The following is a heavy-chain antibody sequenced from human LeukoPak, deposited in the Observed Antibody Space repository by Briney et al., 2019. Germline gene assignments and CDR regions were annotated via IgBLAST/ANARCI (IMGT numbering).Heavy chain of an antibody. D-gene: IGHD1-26*01. CDR1: GFTVSSNY. V-gene: IGHV3-53*01. J-gene: IGHJ6*03. CDR3: ASLVGATGVYYYYYMDV. Sequence: GGSLRLSCEASGFTVSSNYMSWVRQAPGEGLEWVSVIYSSGSTYYADSVKGRFTISRDNSKNTLYLQMNSLRAEDTAVYYCASLVGATGVYYYYYMDVWGKGTTVTISS. CDR2: IYSSGST.